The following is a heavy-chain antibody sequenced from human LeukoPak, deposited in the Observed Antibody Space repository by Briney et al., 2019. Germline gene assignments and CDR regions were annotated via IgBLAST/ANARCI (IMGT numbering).Heavy chain of an antibody. D-gene: IGHD6-13*01. J-gene: IGHJ6*03. V-gene: IGHV3-74*01. Sequence: GGSLRLSCAASGFTFSSYWMHWVRQAPGKGLVWVSRINSDGSSTSYADSVKGRFTISRDNAKNTLYLQMNSLRAEDTAVYYCARVTWYGYYYYYMDVWGKGTTVTISS. CDR1: GFTFSSYW. CDR3: ARVTWYGYYYYYMDV. CDR2: INSDGSST.